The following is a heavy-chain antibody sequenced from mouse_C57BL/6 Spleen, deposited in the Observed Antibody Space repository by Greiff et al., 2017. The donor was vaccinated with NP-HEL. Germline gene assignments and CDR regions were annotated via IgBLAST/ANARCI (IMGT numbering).Heavy chain of an antibody. D-gene: IGHD1-1*01. Sequence: QVQLQQPGAELVKPGASVKLSCKASGYTFTSYWMHWVKQRPGRGLEWIGRIDPNSGGTKYNEKFKSKATLTVDKPSSTAYMQLSSLTSEDSAVYYCAKGAITTVVEGFDYWGQGTTLTVSS. CDR1: GYTFTSYW. V-gene: IGHV1-72*01. CDR3: AKGAITTVVEGFDY. CDR2: IDPNSGGT. J-gene: IGHJ2*01.